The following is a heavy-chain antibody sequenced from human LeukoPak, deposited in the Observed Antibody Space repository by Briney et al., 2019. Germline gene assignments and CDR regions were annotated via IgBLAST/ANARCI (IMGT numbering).Heavy chain of an antibody. Sequence: GGSLRLSCAASGFTFSDHYMDWVRQAPGKGLEWVGRTRNKANSYTTEYAASVKGRFTISRDDSKNSLYLQMNSLKTEDTAVYYCTRDPYSGNYGNYYYYYMDVWGKGTTVTISS. J-gene: IGHJ6*03. CDR2: TRNKANSYTT. D-gene: IGHD1-26*01. V-gene: IGHV3-72*01. CDR1: GFTFSDHY. CDR3: TRDPYSGNYGNYYYYYMDV.